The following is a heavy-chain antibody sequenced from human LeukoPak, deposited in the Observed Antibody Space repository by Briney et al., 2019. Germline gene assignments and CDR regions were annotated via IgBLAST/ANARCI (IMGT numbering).Heavy chain of an antibody. CDR3: TRGYSSSSRYYYYYMDV. CDR2: IRSKANSYAT. CDR1: GFTFDDYT. V-gene: IGHV3-73*01. J-gene: IGHJ6*03. D-gene: IGHD6-6*01. Sequence: GGSLRLSCAASGFTFDDYTMHWVRQASGKGLEWVGRIRSKANSYATAYAASVKGRFTISRDDSKNTAYLQMNSLKTEDTAVYYCTRGYSSSSRYYYYYMDVWGKGTTVTVSS.